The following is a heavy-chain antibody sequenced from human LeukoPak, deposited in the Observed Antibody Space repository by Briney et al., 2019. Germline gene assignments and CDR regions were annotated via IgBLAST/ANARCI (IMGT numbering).Heavy chain of an antibody. J-gene: IGHJ4*02. CDR1: GYTFTGYY. CDR2: INPNSGGT. V-gene: IGHV1-2*02. Sequence: ASVKVSCKASGYTFTGYYMHWVRQAPGQGLEWMGWINPNSGGTNYAQKFQGRVTMTRDTSISTAYMELSRLRSDDTAVYYCARGLGGRYGYGRYYFDYWGQGTLVTVSS. D-gene: IGHD5-18*01. CDR3: ARGLGGRYGYGRYYFDY.